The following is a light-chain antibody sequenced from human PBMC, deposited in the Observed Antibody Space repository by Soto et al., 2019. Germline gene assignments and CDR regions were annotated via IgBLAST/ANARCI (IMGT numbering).Light chain of an antibody. CDR1: SSDVGGFNS. CDR3: RSYADTTTRV. Sequence: QSVLTQPASVSGSPGRSITISCTGTSSDVGGFNSVSWYQLYPGKAPKLIIYGVSNRPSGVSQRFSGSKSGNTASLTISGLRAEDEAEYYCRSYADTTTRVFGTGNKVTVL. V-gene: IGLV2-14*03. CDR2: GVS. J-gene: IGLJ1*01.